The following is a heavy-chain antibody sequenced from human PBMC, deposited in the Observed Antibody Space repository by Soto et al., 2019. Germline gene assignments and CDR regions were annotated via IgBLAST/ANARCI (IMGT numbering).Heavy chain of an antibody. CDR1: GFTFSSYS. CDR2: ISSSSSYI. Sequence: GGSLRLSCAASGFTFSSYSMNWVRQAPGKGLEWVSSISSSSSYIYYADSVKGRFTISRDNAKNSLYLQMNSLRAEDTAVYYYARDSGSGWYYYGMDVWGQGTTVTVSS. V-gene: IGHV3-21*01. CDR3: ARDSGSGWYYYGMDV. J-gene: IGHJ6*02. D-gene: IGHD6-19*01.